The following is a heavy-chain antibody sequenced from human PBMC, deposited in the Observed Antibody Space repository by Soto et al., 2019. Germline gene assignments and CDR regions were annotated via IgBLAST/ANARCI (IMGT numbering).Heavy chain of an antibody. CDR2: IYYSGST. Sequence: QVQLQESGPGLVKPSETLSLTCTVSGDSINNYYWSWIRQPPGKGLELIGYIYYSGSTSYNPSLKRRVTISVDTSNIQFSLRLSSVPAADTAVYYCARGTKRVRGLMVDYWGQGTLVTVSS. CDR1: GDSINNYY. CDR3: ARGTKRVRGLMVDY. J-gene: IGHJ4*02. V-gene: IGHV4-59*01. D-gene: IGHD3-10*01.